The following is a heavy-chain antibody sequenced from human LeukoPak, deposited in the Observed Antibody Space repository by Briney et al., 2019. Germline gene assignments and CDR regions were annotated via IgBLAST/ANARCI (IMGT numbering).Heavy chain of an antibody. CDR3: ARVANEDYFDY. V-gene: IGHV3-7*01. CDR1: GFTFSSYS. Sequence: PGGSLRLSCAASGFTFSSYSMNWVRQAPGKGLEWVANIKQDGSEKYYVDSVKGRFTISRDNAKNSLYLQMNSLRAEDAAVYYCARVANEDYFDYWGQGTLVTVSS. D-gene: IGHD1-1*01. J-gene: IGHJ4*02. CDR2: IKQDGSEK.